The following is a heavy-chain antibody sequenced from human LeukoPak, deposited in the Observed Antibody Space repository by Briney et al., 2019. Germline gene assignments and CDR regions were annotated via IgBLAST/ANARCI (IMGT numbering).Heavy chain of an antibody. Sequence: PGGSLRLSCAASGFTFSSYAMSWVRQAPGKGLEWVSAISGSGGSTYYADSVKGRFTISRDNSKNTLYLQMNSLRAEDTAVYYCAKDRRFSGTLNWFDPWGQGTLVTVSS. V-gene: IGHV3-23*01. CDR2: ISGSGGST. CDR1: GFTFSSYA. D-gene: IGHD3-10*01. CDR3: AKDRRFSGTLNWFDP. J-gene: IGHJ5*02.